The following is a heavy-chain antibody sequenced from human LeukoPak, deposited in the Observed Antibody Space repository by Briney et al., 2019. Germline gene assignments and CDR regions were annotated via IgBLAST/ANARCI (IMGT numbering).Heavy chain of an antibody. D-gene: IGHD3-22*01. CDR2: INPNSGGT. CDR3: ARSHSSGYIDVFDI. J-gene: IGHJ3*02. CDR1: GYTFTGDY. V-gene: IGHV1-2*02. Sequence: PAASVKVSCKASGYTFTGDYMHWVRQAPGQGLEWMGWINPNSGGTNYAQKFQGRVTMTRDTSISTAYMELSRLRSDDTAVYYCARSHSSGYIDVFDIWGQGTMVTVSS.